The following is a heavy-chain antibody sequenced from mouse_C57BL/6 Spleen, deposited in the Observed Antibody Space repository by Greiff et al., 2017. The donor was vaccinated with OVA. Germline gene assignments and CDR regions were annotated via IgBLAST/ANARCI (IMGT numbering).Heavy chain of an antibody. CDR1: GYTFTSYW. CDR2: IHPNSGST. CDR3: ARIYGSSYFDY. J-gene: IGHJ2*01. V-gene: IGHV1-64*01. Sequence: QVQLQQPGAELVKPGASVKLSCKASGYTFTSYWMHWVKQRPGQGLEWIGMIHPNSGSTNYNEKFKSKATLTVDKSSSTAYMQLSSRTSEDSAVYYCARIYGSSYFDYWGQGTTLTVSS. D-gene: IGHD1-1*01.